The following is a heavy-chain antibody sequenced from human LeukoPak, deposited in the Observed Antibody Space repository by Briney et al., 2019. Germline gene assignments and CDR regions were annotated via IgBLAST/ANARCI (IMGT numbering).Heavy chain of an antibody. CDR2: IWYDGSNK. D-gene: IGHD6-6*01. J-gene: IGHJ4*02. CDR3: ARGRVVEGFDY. CDR1: GFTFSSYG. V-gene: IGHV3-33*01. Sequence: GGSLRLSCAASGFTFSSYGMHWVRQAPGKGLEWVAVIWYDGSNKYYADSVKGRFTISRDNSKNTLYLQMNSLRAEDTAVCYCARGRVVEGFDYWGQGTLVTVSS.